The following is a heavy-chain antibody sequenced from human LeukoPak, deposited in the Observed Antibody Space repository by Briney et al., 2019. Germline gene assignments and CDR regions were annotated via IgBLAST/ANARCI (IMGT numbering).Heavy chain of an antibody. D-gene: IGHD3-22*01. CDR2: IKTNTGNP. J-gene: IGHJ3*02. CDR3: ARSNRDYDSSGYYPVAFDI. Sequence: ASVKVSCKASGYTFTSYAMNWVRQAPGQGLEWMGWIKTNTGNPTYAQGFTGRFVFSLDTSVSTAYLQISSLKAEDTAVYYCARSNRDYDSSGYYPVAFDIWGQGTMVTVSS. CDR1: GYTFTSYA. V-gene: IGHV7-4-1*02.